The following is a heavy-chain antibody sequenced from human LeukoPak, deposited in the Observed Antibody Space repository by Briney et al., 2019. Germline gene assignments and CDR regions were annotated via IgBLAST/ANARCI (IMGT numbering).Heavy chain of an antibody. CDR1: GGSFSGYY. D-gene: IGHD6-19*01. V-gene: IGHV4-34*01. Sequence: SETLSLTCAVYGGSFSGYYWSWIRQPPGKGLEWIGEINHSGSTNYNPSLKGRVTISVDTSKNQFSLKLSSVTAADTAVYYCARVGAARAVAGTWSLDYWGQGTLVTVSS. J-gene: IGHJ4*02. CDR2: INHSGST. CDR3: ARVGAARAVAGTWSLDY.